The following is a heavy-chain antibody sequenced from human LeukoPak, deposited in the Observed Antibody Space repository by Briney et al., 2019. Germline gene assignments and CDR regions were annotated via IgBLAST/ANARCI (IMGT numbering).Heavy chain of an antibody. D-gene: IGHD3-10*01. V-gene: IGHV1-69*13. Sequence: ASVKVSCKASGGTFSSYAISWVRQAPGQGLEWMGGIIPIFGTANYAQKFQGRVTITADESTSTAYMELSSLRSEDTAVYYCARATPMVRGVIIIGPFVYWGQGTLVTVSS. CDR3: ARATPMVRGVIIIGPFVY. J-gene: IGHJ4*02. CDR1: GGTFSSYA. CDR2: IIPIFGTA.